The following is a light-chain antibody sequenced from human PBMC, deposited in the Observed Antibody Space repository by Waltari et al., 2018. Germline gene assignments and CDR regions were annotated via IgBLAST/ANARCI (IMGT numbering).Light chain of an antibody. CDR3: CSYNDGPYV. CDR1: SSDVGTYNL. J-gene: IGLJ1*01. Sequence: QSALTQPASVSGSPGQSITISCTGTSSDVGTYNLVSWYQQHPGNAPKLMIYEVTKRPSGVSSRFSASRSGNTASLTISGLQAEDEADYYCCSYNDGPYVFGTGTKVTVL. CDR2: EVT. V-gene: IGLV2-23*02.